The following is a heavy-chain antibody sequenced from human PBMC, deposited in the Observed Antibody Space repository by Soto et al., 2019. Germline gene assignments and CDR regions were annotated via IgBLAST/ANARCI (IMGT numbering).Heavy chain of an antibody. CDR1: GFSLSTSGVG. CDR2: IYWDDAK. CDR3: AHSDYVWGSYRPCFDY. D-gene: IGHD3-16*02. J-gene: IGHJ4*02. V-gene: IGHV2-5*02. Sequence: QITLKESGPTLVKPTQTLTLTCTFSGFSLSTSGVGVGWIRQPPGKALEWLALIYWDDAKRYSPSLKSRLTITNATSKNQVVLTMTNMDPVDTATYYCAHSDYVWGSYRPCFDYWGQGTLVTVSS.